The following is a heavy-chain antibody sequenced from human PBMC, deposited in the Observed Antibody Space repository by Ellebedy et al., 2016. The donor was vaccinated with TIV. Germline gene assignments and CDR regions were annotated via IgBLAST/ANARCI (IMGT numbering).Heavy chain of an antibody. V-gene: IGHV3-7*04. J-gene: IGHJ4*02. D-gene: IGHD5-12*01. CDR2: IKEDGSKK. CDR3: GRGLPYFDY. CDR1: GFTFSSYW. Sequence: GESLKISCAASGFTFSSYWMSWVRQAPGKGLEWVANIKEDGSKKYYVDSVKGRFTISRDNAKNSLYLQMNSLRAEDTAVYYCGRGLPYFDYWGQGTLVTVSS.